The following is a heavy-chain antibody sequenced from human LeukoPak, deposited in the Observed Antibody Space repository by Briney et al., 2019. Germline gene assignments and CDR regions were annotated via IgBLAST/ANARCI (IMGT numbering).Heavy chain of an antibody. CDR3: ARFRITMYGY. V-gene: IGHV3-15*07. J-gene: IGHJ4*02. CDR2: IKPKTDGETT. Sequence: GGSLRLSCAASGFTFSNAYMNWVRQAPGKGLEWVGRIKPKTDGETTEYAAPVKDRFSISRDDSKSMMYLQMNSLRAEDTAVYYCARFRITMYGYWGQGTLVTASS. CDR1: GFTFSNAY. D-gene: IGHD3-10*02.